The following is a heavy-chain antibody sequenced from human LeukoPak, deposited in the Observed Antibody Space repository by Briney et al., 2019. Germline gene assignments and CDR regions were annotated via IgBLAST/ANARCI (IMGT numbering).Heavy chain of an antibody. J-gene: IGHJ6*03. CDR3: AKGYGWEASYFYMDV. V-gene: IGHV3-21*01. D-gene: IGHD1-26*01. CDR1: GFTFSSYA. CDR2: ISSSSSYI. Sequence: PGGSLRLSCAASGFTFSSYAMSWVRQAPGKGLEWVSSISSSSSYIYYADSVKGRFTISRDNYKNTLYLQMNSLRTEDTAVYYCAKGYGWEASYFYMDVWGKGTTVTISS.